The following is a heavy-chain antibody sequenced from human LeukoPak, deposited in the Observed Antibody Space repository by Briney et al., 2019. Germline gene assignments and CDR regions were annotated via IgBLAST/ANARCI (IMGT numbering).Heavy chain of an antibody. J-gene: IGHJ4*02. CDR3: AKGLNPGYSSGGPDY. CDR1: GFTFDDYA. D-gene: IGHD6-19*01. CDR2: ISWNSGSI. Sequence: GGSLRLSGAASGFTFDDYAMHWVRQAPGKGLEWVSGISWNSGSIGYADSVKGRFTISRDNAKNSLYLQMNSLRAEDTALYYCAKGLNPGYSSGGPDYWGQGTLVTVSS. V-gene: IGHV3-9*01.